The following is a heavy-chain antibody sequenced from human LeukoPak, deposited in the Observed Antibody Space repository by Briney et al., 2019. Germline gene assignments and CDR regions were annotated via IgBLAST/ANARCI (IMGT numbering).Heavy chain of an antibody. J-gene: IGHJ3*02. D-gene: IGHD3-22*01. CDR1: GFTFSDYY. CDR2: ISSSGSTI. Sequence: GGSLRLSCAASGFTFSDYYMSWIRQAPGKGLEWVSYISSSGSTIYYADSVKGRFTISRDNAKNSLYLQMNSLRAEDTAVYYCASPPRGYYDSSGYGRAFDIWGQGTMVTVSS. V-gene: IGHV3-11*01. CDR3: ASPPRGYYDSSGYGRAFDI.